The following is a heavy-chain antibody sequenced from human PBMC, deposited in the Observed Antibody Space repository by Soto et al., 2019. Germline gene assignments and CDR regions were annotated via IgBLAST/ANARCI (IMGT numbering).Heavy chain of an antibody. D-gene: IGHD6-19*01. J-gene: IGHJ3*02. CDR3: AKDSQPEWLVRGDAFDI. V-gene: IGHV3-23*01. Sequence: PGGSLRLSCAASGFTFSSYAMSWVRQAPGKGLEWVSAISGSGGSTYYADSVKGRFTISRDNSKNTLYLQMNSLRAEDTAVYYCAKDSQPEWLVRGDAFDIWGQGTMVTVSS. CDR2: ISGSGGST. CDR1: GFTFSSYA.